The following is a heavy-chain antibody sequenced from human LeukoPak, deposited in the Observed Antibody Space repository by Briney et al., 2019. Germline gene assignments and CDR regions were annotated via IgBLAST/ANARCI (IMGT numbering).Heavy chain of an antibody. CDR3: ARDPPSMPGAFDI. CDR2: ADDGSKWYN. D-gene: IGHD2-2*01. V-gene: IGHV6-1*01. Sequence: SQTLSLTCAISGDSVSSNSAAWDWIRQSPSRGLEWLGRADDGSKWYNDYAGSVKSRITINPDTSKNQFSLQLNSVTPEDTAVYYCARDPPSMPGAFDIWGQGTMVTVSS. J-gene: IGHJ3*02. CDR1: GDSVSSNSAA.